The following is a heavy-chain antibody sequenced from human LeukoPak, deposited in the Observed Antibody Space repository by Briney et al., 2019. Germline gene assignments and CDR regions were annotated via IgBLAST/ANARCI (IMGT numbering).Heavy chain of an antibody. J-gene: IGHJ4*02. CDR3: ARELDGSYSYFDY. CDR1: GFTFSSYS. CDR2: ISSSSSYI. Sequence: GGSLRLSCAASGFTFSSYSMNWVRQAPGKGLEWVSSISSSSSYIYYADSVKGRFTISRDNSKNTLYLQMNSLRAEDTAAYYCARELDGSYSYFDYWGQGTLVTVSS. V-gene: IGHV3-21*01. D-gene: IGHD1-26*01.